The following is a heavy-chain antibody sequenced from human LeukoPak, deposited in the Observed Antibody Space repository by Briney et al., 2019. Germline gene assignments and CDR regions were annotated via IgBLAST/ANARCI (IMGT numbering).Heavy chain of an antibody. CDR2: IIPILGIA. J-gene: IGHJ4*02. V-gene: IGHV1-69*02. D-gene: IGHD6-13*01. CDR3: ARGARIAAAGKYYLDY. CDR1: GGTFSSYT. Sequence: SVKVSCRASGGTFSSYTISWVRQAPGQGLEWMGRIIPILGIANYAQKFQGRVTITADKSTSTAYMELSSLRSEDTAVYYCARGARIAAAGKYYLDYWGQGTLVTVSS.